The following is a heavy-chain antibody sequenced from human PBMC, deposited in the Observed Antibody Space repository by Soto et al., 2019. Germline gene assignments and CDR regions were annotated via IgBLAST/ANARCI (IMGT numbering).Heavy chain of an antibody. CDR2: IYSDGST. CDR1: GFNINSYT. D-gene: IGHD3-16*01. J-gene: IGHJ2*01. V-gene: IGHV3-53*01. Sequence: PGGSLRLSCAASGFNINSYTINWVRQAPGKGLEWVSVIYSDGSTYYADSVKGRFTISRDNSKNTLYLQMNSLRAEDTAVYYCARAVMQRRLRFDLWGRGTLVTVSS. CDR3: ARAVMQRRLRFDL.